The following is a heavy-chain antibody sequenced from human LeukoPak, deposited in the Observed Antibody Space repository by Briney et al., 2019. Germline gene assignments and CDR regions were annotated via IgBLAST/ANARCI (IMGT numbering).Heavy chain of an antibody. CDR2: ISGSGGST. Sequence: QTGGSLRLSCAASGFTFSSYAMSWVRQAPGKGLEWVSAISGSGGSTCYADSVKGRFTISRDNSKNTLYLQMNSLRAEDTAVYYCAKSAWYYYDSSGYFSDYWGQGTLVTVSS. CDR1: GFTFSSYA. CDR3: AKSAWYYYDSSGYFSDY. D-gene: IGHD3-22*01. V-gene: IGHV3-23*01. J-gene: IGHJ4*02.